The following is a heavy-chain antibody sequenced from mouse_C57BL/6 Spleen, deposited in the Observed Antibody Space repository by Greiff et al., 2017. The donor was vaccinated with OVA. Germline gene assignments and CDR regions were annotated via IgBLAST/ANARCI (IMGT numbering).Heavy chain of an antibody. V-gene: IGHV1-82*01. CDR2: IYPGDGDT. Sequence: QVQLQQSGPELVKPGASVKISCKASGYAFSSSWMNWVKQRPGKGLEWIGRIYPGDGDTNYNGKFKGKATLTADKSSSTAYMQRSSLTSEDSAVYFCARRGGDGYYEYFDVWGTGTTVTVSS. CDR3: ARRGGDGYYEYFDV. J-gene: IGHJ1*03. CDR1: GYAFSSSW. D-gene: IGHD2-3*01.